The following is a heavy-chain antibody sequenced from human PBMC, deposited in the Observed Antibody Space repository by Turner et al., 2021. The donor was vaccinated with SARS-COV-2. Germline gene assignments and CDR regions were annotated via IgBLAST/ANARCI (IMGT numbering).Heavy chain of an antibody. J-gene: IGHJ4*02. V-gene: IGHV3-21*01. D-gene: IGHD3-22*01. Sequence: EVQLVESGGGLVKPGGSLRLYCAASGFTFSSYSMNCVRQAPGKGLEWVSSISSSSSYRYYADSVKGRFTISRDNAKNSLYLQMNSLRAEDTAVYYCARSPTAPGYYYDSSGYYTPYYFDYWGQGTLVTVSS. CDR1: GFTFSSYS. CDR3: ARSPTAPGYYYDSSGYYTPYYFDY. CDR2: ISSSSSYR.